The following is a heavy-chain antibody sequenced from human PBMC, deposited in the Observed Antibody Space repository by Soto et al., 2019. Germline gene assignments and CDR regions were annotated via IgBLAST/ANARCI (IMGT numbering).Heavy chain of an antibody. CDR1: GFTFRDYA. Sequence: GGSLRLSCAASGFTFRDYAMNWVRLSPGKGLEWVSDISGNGNSARYADSVKGRFTISRDNSKDTLYLQMSSLRVDDTAVYYCGKERRGSGWSVCNFWGQGSLVTVSS. V-gene: IGHV3-23*01. D-gene: IGHD6-19*01. CDR3: GKERRGSGWSVCNF. CDR2: ISGNGNSA. J-gene: IGHJ4*02.